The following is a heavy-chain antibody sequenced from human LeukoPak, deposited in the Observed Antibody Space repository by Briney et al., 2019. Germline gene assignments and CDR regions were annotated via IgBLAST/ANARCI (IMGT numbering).Heavy chain of an antibody. J-gene: IGHJ1*01. D-gene: IGHD6-13*01. CDR2: IIPIFGTA. Sequence: GASVKVSCTASGYIFTSYGISWVRQAPGQGLEWMGGIIPIFGTANYAQKFQGRVTITADKSTSTAYMELSSLRSEDTAVYYCARDLIRSRIAAAGALPQHWGQGTLVTVSS. CDR3: ARDLIRSRIAAAGALPQH. V-gene: IGHV1-69*06. CDR1: GYIFTSYG.